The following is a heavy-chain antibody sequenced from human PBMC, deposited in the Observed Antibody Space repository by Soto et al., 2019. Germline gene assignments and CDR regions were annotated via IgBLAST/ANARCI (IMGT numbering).Heavy chain of an antibody. CDR3: ARVGITMVRGVIIKGAFDI. J-gene: IGHJ3*02. V-gene: IGHV1-69*01. CDR2: IIPIFGTA. D-gene: IGHD3-10*01. CDR1: GGTFSSYA. Sequence: QVQLVQSGAEVKKPGSSVKVSCKASGGTFSSYAISWVRQAPGQGIEWMGGIIPIFGTANYAQKFQGRVTITADESTSTAYMELSSLRSEDTAVYYCARVGITMVRGVIIKGAFDIWGQGTMVTVSS.